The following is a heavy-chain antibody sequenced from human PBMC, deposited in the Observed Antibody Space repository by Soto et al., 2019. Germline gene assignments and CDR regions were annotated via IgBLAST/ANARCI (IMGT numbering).Heavy chain of an antibody. J-gene: IGHJ4*02. CDR3: AKERQFRSYYESAGHYND. D-gene: IGHD3-22*01. Sequence: EVQWLESGGGLVQPGGSLRLTCVGSGFTFRNQDMRWVRQAPGKGLEWVSGISGRGGVTYYADSVKGRFTISRDNSKNTLYLQMNNLRANDTAVYYCAKERQFRSYYESAGHYNDWGQGTLVTVSS. CDR2: ISGRGGVT. CDR1: GFTFRNQD. V-gene: IGHV3-23*01.